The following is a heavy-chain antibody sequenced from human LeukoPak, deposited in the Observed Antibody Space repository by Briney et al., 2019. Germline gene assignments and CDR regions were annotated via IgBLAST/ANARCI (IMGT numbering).Heavy chain of an antibody. Sequence: PGGSLRLSCAASGFTFSDCAMHWVRQAPGKGLASAAVISYDDSNKDYADSVKGRFTISRDNSKSTLYLQMNSLRAEDTAVYYCARAPYSRGGDSRDYWGQGTLVTVSS. D-gene: IGHD2-21*01. J-gene: IGHJ4*02. CDR3: ARAPYSRGGDSRDY. CDR1: GFTFSDCA. CDR2: ISYDDSNK. V-gene: IGHV3-30-3*01.